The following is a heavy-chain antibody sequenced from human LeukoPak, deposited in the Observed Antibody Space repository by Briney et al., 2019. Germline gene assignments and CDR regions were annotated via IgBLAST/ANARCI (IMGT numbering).Heavy chain of an antibody. D-gene: IGHD2-2*01. J-gene: IGHJ4*02. Sequence: SETLSLTCTVSGGSISSYYWSWIRQPAGKGLEWIGRIYTSGSTNYNPSLKSRVTMSVDTSKNQFSLKLSSVTAADTAVYYCATARLYCSSTSCYDYWGQGTLVTVSS. CDR2: IYTSGST. CDR3: ATARLYCSSTSCYDY. V-gene: IGHV4-4*07. CDR1: GGSISSYY.